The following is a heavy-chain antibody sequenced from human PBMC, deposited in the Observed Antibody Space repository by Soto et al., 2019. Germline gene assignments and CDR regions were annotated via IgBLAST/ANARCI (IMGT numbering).Heavy chain of an antibody. CDR3: AREALEIVVVPAARGFYMDV. D-gene: IGHD2-2*03. Sequence: QVPLVQSGAEVKKPGASVKVSCKASGYTFTSYAMHWVRQAPGQRLEWMGWINAGNGNTKYSQKFQGRVTITRDTSASTAYMELSSLRSEDTAVYYCAREALEIVVVPAARGFYMDVWGKGTTVTVSS. V-gene: IGHV1-3*01. CDR2: INAGNGNT. J-gene: IGHJ6*03. CDR1: GYTFTSYA.